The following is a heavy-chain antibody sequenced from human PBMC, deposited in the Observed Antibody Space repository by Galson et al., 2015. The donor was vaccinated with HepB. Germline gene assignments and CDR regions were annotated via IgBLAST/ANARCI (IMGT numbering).Heavy chain of an antibody. D-gene: IGHD3-16*01. CDR2: ISSSSSYI. J-gene: IGHJ4*02. V-gene: IGHV3-21*01. Sequence: SLRLSCAASGFTFSSYWMHWVRQAPGKGLEWVSSISSSSSYIYYADSVKGRFTISRDNAKNSLYLQMNSLRAEDTAVYYCARGVMEGEFDYWGQGTLVTVSS. CDR1: GFTFSSYW. CDR3: ARGVMEGEFDY.